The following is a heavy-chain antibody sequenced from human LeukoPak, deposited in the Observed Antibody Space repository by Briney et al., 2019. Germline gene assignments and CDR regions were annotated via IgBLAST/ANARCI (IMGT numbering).Heavy chain of an antibody. D-gene: IGHD6-19*01. J-gene: IGHJ4*02. CDR3: ARGRRSTYSSGWYPYDY. V-gene: IGHV4-34*01. CDR1: GGSFSGYY. CDR2: INHSGST. Sequence: SETLSLTCAVYGGSFSGYYWSWLRQPPGKGLEWIGEINHSGSTNYNPSLKSRVTISVDTSKNQFSLKLSSVTAADTAVYYCARGRRSTYSSGWYPYDYWGQGTLVTVSS.